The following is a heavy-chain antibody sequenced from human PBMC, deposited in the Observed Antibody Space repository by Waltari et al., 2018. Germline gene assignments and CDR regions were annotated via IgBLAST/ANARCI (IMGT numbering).Heavy chain of an antibody. CDR3: ATYIGASLGTAAFDV. CDR1: GVSITSSRHY. D-gene: IGHD5-12*01. J-gene: IGHJ3*01. CDR2: MSYSGAT. V-gene: IGHV4-39*01. Sequence: QLQLQESGPGLVKPSETLSFTCSVSGVSITSSRHYWAWIRQPPGRGLEWIATMSYSGATYSSPSLKSRVTISRDTSKNQLSLKLGSVTAADTAIYYCATYIGASLGTAAFDVWGQGTMVTVSS.